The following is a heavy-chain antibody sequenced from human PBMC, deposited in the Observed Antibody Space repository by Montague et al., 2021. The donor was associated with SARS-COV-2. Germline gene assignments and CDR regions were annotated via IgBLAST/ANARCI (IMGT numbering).Heavy chain of an antibody. V-gene: IGHV4-59*12. CDR3: ARLRRGTYYVSFDP. Sequence: LSLPSPLSGGSITNYYWTWIRQPPGRGLEWIGYIDYSETTNYKPSLKSRVTMSIDNSKNKFSLSLSSVTAADSAVYYCARLRRGTYYVSFDPWGQGTLVTVSS. J-gene: IGHJ5*02. CDR2: IDYSETT. D-gene: IGHD1-26*01. CDR1: GGSITNYY.